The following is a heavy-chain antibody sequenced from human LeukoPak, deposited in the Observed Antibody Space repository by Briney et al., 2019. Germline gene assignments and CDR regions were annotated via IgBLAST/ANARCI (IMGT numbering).Heavy chain of an antibody. CDR1: GFTFSGSA. Sequence: PGGSLRLSCAASGFTFSGSAMHWVRQASGKGLEWVGRIRSKANSYATAYAASVKGRFTISRDDSKNTAYLQMNSLKTEDTAVYYCARPPPIDSSSWYRHYYYYYMDVWGKGTTVTVSS. CDR2: IRSKANSYAT. D-gene: IGHD6-13*01. CDR3: ARPPPIDSSSWYRHYYYYYMDV. J-gene: IGHJ6*03. V-gene: IGHV3-73*01.